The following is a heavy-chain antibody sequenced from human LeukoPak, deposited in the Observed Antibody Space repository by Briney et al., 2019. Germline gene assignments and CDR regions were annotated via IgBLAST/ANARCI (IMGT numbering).Heavy chain of an antibody. J-gene: IGHJ4*02. V-gene: IGHV4-59*12. Sequence: PSETLSLTCIVSGGSISSYYWSWIRQPPGKGLEWIAYIYYSGNTDYNPSLKSRVTISLDTSKNQFSLKLSSVTAADTAVYYCARDRVGPWGQGTLVTVSS. CDR2: IYYSGNT. CDR1: GGSISSYY. CDR3: ARDRVGP. D-gene: IGHD1-26*01.